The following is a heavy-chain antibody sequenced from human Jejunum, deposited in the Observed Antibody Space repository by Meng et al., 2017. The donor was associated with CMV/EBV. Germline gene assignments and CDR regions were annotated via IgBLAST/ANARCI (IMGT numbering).Heavy chain of an antibody. V-gene: IGHV3-53*01. Sequence: AASGFTVSTNYMSWVRQAPGKGLEWVSVIYRGGTTYYADSVKGRFTISRDNSKNTLYLQMNSLRVDDTAVYYCAKVAMIRGVVFDFWGQGTLVTVSS. CDR3: AKVAMIRGVVFDF. J-gene: IGHJ4*02. CDR2: IYRGGTT. CDR1: GFTVSTNY. D-gene: IGHD3-10*01.